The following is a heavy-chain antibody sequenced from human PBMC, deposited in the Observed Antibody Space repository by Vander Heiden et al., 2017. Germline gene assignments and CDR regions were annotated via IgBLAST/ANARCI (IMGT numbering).Heavy chain of an antibody. J-gene: IGHJ6*02. CDR2: ISGSGANT. D-gene: IGHD4-17*01. CDR1: GFIFISFA. Sequence: EMPMLESGGGLVQPGGSLRLSCAASGFIFISFALSWVRQAPGKGLEWVSAISGSGANTFYADFVKGRFTVSRDNSKNILYLHMGSLRAEDTAIYNCAKTDTDYGVPGYYAMDVWGQGTTVTVSS. V-gene: IGHV3-23*01. CDR3: AKTDTDYGVPGYYAMDV.